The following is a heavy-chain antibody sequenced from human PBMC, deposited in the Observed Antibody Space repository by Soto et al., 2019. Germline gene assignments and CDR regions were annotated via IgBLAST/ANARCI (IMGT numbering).Heavy chain of an antibody. V-gene: IGHV3-33*01. CDR1: GFTFSNYG. D-gene: IGHD6-6*01. CDR3: ASELYTSSSKSWAFGI. J-gene: IGHJ3*02. CDR2: IRHDESNK. Sequence: QVQLVESGGGVVQPGRSLRLSCAASGFTFSNYGMHWVRQAPGKGLDWVARIRHDESNKNYADSVQGRFTISRDNSRNRLYLQMTSVRAEDTAVYYCASELYTSSSKSWAFGIWGQGTMVAVSS.